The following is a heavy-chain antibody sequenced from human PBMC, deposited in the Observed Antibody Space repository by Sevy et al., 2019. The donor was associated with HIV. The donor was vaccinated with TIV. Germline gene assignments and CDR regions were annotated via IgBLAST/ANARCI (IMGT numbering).Heavy chain of an antibody. CDR3: VRGPNCGVGGCQQISPYCLDV. V-gene: IGHV3-72*01. J-gene: IGHJ6*03. CDR2: IRNRPNRYTT. CDR1: GFAFSDHY. Sequence: GGSLRLSCAASGFAFSDHYVDWVRQAPGKGLEWVGRIRNRPNRYTTEYAASVEGRSTISRDDSRNSLYLQMNSLKTEDSAVYYCVRGPNCGVGGCQQISPYCLDVWGKGATVTVSS. D-gene: IGHD2-21*01.